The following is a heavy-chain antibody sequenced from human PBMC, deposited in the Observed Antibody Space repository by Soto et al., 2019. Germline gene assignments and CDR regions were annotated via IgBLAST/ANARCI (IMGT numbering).Heavy chain of an antibody. Sequence: GASVKVSCKASGYAFTSYAMNWARQATGQGLEWMGWMNPNSGNTGYAQKFQGRVTMTRNTSISTAYMELSSLRAEDTALYYCAKAVGSYGKFDYWGQGTLVTGSS. J-gene: IGHJ4*02. V-gene: IGHV1-8*01. CDR2: MNPNSGNT. D-gene: IGHD5-18*01. CDR3: AKAVGSYGKFDY. CDR1: GYAFTSYA.